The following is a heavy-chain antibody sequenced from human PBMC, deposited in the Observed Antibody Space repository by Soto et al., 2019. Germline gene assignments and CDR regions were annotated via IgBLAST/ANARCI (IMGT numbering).Heavy chain of an antibody. V-gene: IGHV3-74*01. Sequence: GGSLRLSCAASGCTCSSYWMHWVRQAPGKVQVWVSRINSGGSNTNYADSVKGRFTISRDNAKNSLYLQMNSLRAEDTAVYYCGRDERRCSGGNCYPLAYWGQRALVTVSS. CDR1: GCTCSSYW. D-gene: IGHD2-15*01. CDR3: GRDERRCSGGNCYPLAY. J-gene: IGHJ4*02. CDR2: INSGGSNT.